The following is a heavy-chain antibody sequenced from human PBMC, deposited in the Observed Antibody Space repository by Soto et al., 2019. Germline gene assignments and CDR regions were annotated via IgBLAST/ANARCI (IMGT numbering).Heavy chain of an antibody. CDR2: ISAYNGNT. Sequence: QVQLVQSGAEVKKPGASVKVSCKASGYTFTSYGISWVRQAPGQGLEWMGWISAYNGNTNYAQKLQGRVTMTTDTSTSTAYMELRSLRSDGTAVYYCASSRPGYDFWSGSFDYWGQGTLVTVSS. CDR1: GYTFTSYG. CDR3: ASSRPGYDFWSGSFDY. V-gene: IGHV1-18*04. J-gene: IGHJ4*02. D-gene: IGHD3-3*01.